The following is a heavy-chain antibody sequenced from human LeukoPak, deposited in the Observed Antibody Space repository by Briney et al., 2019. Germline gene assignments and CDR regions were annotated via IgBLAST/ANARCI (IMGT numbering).Heavy chain of an antibody. Sequence: PGGSLRLFCEASGFTFSSYYMIWVRQAPGKGLEWVSVISVSGDWTYYADSVKGRLTISRDNSKNTLYMQMNSLRGEDTAVYYCANYRQSITAAGNSREFADYWGQGTLVTVSS. CDR1: GFTFSSYY. J-gene: IGHJ4*02. CDR2: ISVSGDWT. V-gene: IGHV3-23*01. D-gene: IGHD6-13*01. CDR3: ANYRQSITAAGNSREFADY.